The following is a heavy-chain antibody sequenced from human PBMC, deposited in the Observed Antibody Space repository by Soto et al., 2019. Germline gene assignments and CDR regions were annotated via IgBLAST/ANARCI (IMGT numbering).Heavy chain of an antibody. V-gene: IGHV4-31*03. J-gene: IGHJ4*02. CDR1: GGSISSGGYY. CDR3: ARVARYFDCLLSQFDV. CDR2: IYYSGST. D-gene: IGHD3-9*01. Sequence: LSLTCTVSGGSISSGGYYWSWIRQHPGKGLEWIGYIYYSGSTYYNPSLKSRVTISVDTSKNQFSLKLSSVTAADTAVYYCARVARYFDCLLSQFDVWGQGSLVPVSS.